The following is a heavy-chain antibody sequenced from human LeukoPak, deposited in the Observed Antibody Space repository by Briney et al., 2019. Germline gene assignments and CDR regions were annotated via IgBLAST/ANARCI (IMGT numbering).Heavy chain of an antibody. Sequence: PGGSLRLSCAASGFTFSSYSMNWVRQAPGKGLEWVSYISDTIYYADSVKGRFTISRDNVKNSLYLQMNCLRDEDTAVYYCARDSNWAFDYWGQGTLVTVSS. CDR3: ARDSNWAFDY. J-gene: IGHJ4*02. CDR2: ISDTI. V-gene: IGHV3-48*02. CDR1: GFTFSSYS. D-gene: IGHD7-27*01.